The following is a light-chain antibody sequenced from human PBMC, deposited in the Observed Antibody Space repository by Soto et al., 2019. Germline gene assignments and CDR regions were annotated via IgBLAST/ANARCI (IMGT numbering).Light chain of an antibody. CDR2: DAS. CDR1: QGINND. Sequence: DIRMTQSPSSLSASVGDRVTITCQASQGINNDLNWYQHKLEKAPKLLIYDASTLETGVPSRFSGSGSGTEFTFTISSLQPEDLGTYYCQQYGDLPFTFGPGTKVAI. CDR3: QQYGDLPFT. V-gene: IGKV1-33*01. J-gene: IGKJ3*01.